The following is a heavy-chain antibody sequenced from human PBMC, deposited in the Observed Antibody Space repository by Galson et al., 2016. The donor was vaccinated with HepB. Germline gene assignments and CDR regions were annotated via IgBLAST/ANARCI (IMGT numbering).Heavy chain of an antibody. D-gene: IGHD6-13*01. CDR1: GFIFSHYG. CDR2: IWFDGSSK. V-gene: IGHV3-33*01. Sequence: SLRLSCAASGFIFSHYGMHWVRQAPGEGLEWVAMIWFDGSSKHHSDSVRGRFTISRGNSKNTLYLEMNSLRAEDTAVYYCATEDLSSPGNGALDIWGQGAMVTVSS. CDR3: ATEDLSSPGNGALDI. J-gene: IGHJ3*02.